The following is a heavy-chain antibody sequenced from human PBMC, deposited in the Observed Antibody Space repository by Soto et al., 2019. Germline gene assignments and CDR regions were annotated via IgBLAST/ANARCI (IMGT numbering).Heavy chain of an antibody. CDR3: ARAGYSSSWYATGPYYYYYGMDV. CDR2: IIPIFGTA. Sequence: SVKVSCKASGGTFSSYATSWVRQAPGQGLEWMGGIIPIFGTANYAQKFQGRVTITADESTSTAYMELSSLRSEDTAVYYCARAGYSSSWYATGPYYYYYGMDVWGQGTTVT. J-gene: IGHJ6*02. V-gene: IGHV1-69*13. CDR1: GGTFSSYA. D-gene: IGHD6-13*01.